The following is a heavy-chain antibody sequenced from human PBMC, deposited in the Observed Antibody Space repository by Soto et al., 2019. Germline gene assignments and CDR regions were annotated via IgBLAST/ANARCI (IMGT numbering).Heavy chain of an antibody. Sequence: GGSLRLSCAASGFTFSSYWMSWVRQAPEKGLEWVANIKQDGNDLYFVDSVKGRFTISRDNAKNSLYLHMSSLRAEDTGVYYCATETMIVVVKVYWGQGTLVTVSS. V-gene: IGHV3-7*01. CDR1: GFTFSSYW. CDR3: ATETMIVVVKVY. J-gene: IGHJ4*02. D-gene: IGHD3-22*01. CDR2: IKQDGNDL.